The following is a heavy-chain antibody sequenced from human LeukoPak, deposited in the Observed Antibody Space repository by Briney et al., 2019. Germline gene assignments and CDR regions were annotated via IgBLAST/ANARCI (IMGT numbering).Heavy chain of an antibody. V-gene: IGHV3-23*01. CDR2: ISGSGGST. Sequence: PGGSLRLSCAASGFTFSSYAMSWVRQAPGKGLEWVSGISGSGGSTYYADPVKGRFTISRDNSKNTLYLRMNSLRAEDTAVYYCAKPAPYDYGDFLNWFDPWGQGTLVTVSS. CDR3: AKPAPYDYGDFLNWFDP. D-gene: IGHD4-17*01. J-gene: IGHJ5*02. CDR1: GFTFSSYA.